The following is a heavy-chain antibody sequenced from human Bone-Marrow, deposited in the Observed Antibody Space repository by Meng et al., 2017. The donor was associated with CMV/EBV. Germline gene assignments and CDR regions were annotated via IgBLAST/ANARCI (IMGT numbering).Heavy chain of an antibody. CDR2: IYTSGST. Sequence: GSLRLSCTVSGGSISSYYWSWIRQPAGKGLEWIGRIYTSGSTNYNPSLKSRVTMSVDTSKNQFSLKLSSVTAADTAVYYCARGYYDFWSGYFAFDIWGQGTMVTVSS. J-gene: IGHJ3*02. D-gene: IGHD3-3*01. V-gene: IGHV4-4*07. CDR1: GGSISSYY. CDR3: ARGYYDFWSGYFAFDI.